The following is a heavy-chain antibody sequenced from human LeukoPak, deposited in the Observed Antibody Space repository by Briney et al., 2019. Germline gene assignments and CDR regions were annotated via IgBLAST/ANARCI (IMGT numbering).Heavy chain of an antibody. Sequence: PVKVSCKASGGTFSSYAISWVRQAPGQGLEWMGGIIPIFGTANYAQKFQGRVTITADESTSTAYMELSSLRSEDTAVYYCARSESPRGYCSSTSCYAVGGYWGQGTLVTVSS. CDR1: GGTFSSYA. V-gene: IGHV1-69*01. CDR2: IIPIFGTA. J-gene: IGHJ4*02. D-gene: IGHD2-2*01. CDR3: ARSESPRGYCSSTSCYAVGGY.